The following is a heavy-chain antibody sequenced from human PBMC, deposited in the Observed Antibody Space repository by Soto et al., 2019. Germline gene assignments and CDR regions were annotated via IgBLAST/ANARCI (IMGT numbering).Heavy chain of an antibody. Sequence: EVQMVESGGGLVQPGGSLTLTCSPSGFTFNNFSMHLLRQAPGKGLDYVSSISGHGGATHYADSVKGRFTISRDNSKNILFLRMSSLRPEDTALYYCVKDYGRNWNYVFDFWGQGTLVTVSP. CDR3: VKDYGRNWNYVFDF. J-gene: IGHJ4*02. D-gene: IGHD1-7*01. CDR1: GFTFNNFS. V-gene: IGHV3-64D*08. CDR2: ISGHGGAT.